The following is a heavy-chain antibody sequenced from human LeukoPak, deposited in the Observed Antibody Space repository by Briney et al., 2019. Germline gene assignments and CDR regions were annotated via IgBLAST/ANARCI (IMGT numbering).Heavy chain of an antibody. D-gene: IGHD3-3*01. CDR1: GFTFSSYA. Sequence: GGSLRLSCAASGFTFSSYAMSWVRQAPGKGLEWDSAISGSGGSTYYADSVKGRFTISRDNSKNTLYLQMNSLRAEDTAVYYCAKDSITIFGVVIIREGYFDYWGQGTLVTVSS. CDR3: AKDSITIFGVVIIREGYFDY. V-gene: IGHV3-23*01. CDR2: ISGSGGST. J-gene: IGHJ4*02.